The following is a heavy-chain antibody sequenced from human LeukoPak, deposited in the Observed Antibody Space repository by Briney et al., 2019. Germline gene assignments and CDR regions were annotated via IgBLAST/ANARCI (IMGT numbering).Heavy chain of an antibody. Sequence: SETLSLTCTVSGGSISSYYWSWIRQPPGKGLEWIGYIYYSGSTNYNPSLKSRVTISVDTSKNQFSLKLSSVTAADTAVYYCARHLSPAAYFDCWGQGTLVTVSS. J-gene: IGHJ4*02. D-gene: IGHD2-2*01. CDR2: IYYSGST. V-gene: IGHV4-59*08. CDR1: GGSISSYY. CDR3: ARHLSPAAYFDC.